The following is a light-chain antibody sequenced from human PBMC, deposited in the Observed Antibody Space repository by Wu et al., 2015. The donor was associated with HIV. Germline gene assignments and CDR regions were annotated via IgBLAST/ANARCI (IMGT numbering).Light chain of an antibody. Sequence: AIRMTQSPSSLSASTGDRVTITCRASQAIGNYLAWYQQTPGRAPKLLIYGASTLQSGVPSRFSGGGSGTDFTLTISCLQSEDFAIYYCQQYYSSPHFGPGTKVEIK. J-gene: IGKJ3*01. CDR2: GAS. CDR1: QAIGNY. CDR3: QQYYSSPH. V-gene: IGKV1-8*01.